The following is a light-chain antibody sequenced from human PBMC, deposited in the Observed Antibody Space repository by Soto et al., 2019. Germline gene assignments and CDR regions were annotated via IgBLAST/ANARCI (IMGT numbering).Light chain of an antibody. CDR3: AAWDDSLNGWV. J-gene: IGLJ3*02. V-gene: IGLV1-44*01. Sequence: QSVLTQPPSASGTPGQRVTISCSGSSSNIGRNTVNWYQQLPGTAPKLLIYSNNQRPSGVPDRFSGSKSVTSASLAISGLQSEDEADYYCAAWDDSLNGWVFGGGTKVTVL. CDR2: SNN. CDR1: SSNIGRNT.